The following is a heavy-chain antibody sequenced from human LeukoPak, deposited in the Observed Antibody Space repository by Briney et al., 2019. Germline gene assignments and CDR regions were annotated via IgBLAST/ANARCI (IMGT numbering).Heavy chain of an antibody. D-gene: IGHD3-10*01. CDR1: GFTFSSYG. CDR2: IRYDGSNK. J-gene: IGHJ4*02. Sequence: GGSLRLSCAASGFTFSSYGMHWVRQAPGKGLEWVAFIRYDGSNKYYADSVKGRFTISRDNSKNTLYLQMNSLRAEDTAVYYCAKDQAGLGSGSPTDYWGQGTLVTVSS. V-gene: IGHV3-30*02. CDR3: AKDQAGLGSGSPTDY.